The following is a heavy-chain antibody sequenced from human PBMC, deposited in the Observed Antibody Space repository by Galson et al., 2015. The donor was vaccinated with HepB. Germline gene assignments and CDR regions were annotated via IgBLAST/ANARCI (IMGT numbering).Heavy chain of an antibody. D-gene: IGHD2-15*01. CDR2: ISPYNRDT. J-gene: IGHJ5*02. V-gene: IGHV1-18*01. CDR1: GYTFSSYS. CDR3: ARGGVVVVVNATQNNWFDP. Sequence: SVKVSCKASGYTFSSYSITWVRQAPGQGLEWVGWISPYNRDTNYARKLQGRVTLTTDTSTNTAYMELRSLRSDDTAVYYCARGGVVVVVNATQNNWFDPWGQGTLVTVSS.